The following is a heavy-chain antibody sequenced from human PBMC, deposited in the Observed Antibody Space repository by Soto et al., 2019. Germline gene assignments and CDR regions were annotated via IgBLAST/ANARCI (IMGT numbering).Heavy chain of an antibody. Sequence: ASVKVSCKASGYTFTSYGISWVRQAPGQGLEWMGWISAYNGNTNYAQKLQGRVTMTTDTSTSTAYMELRSLRSDDTVVYYCARDHIVAVPGGLVHYYMVVCGKGTTV. V-gene: IGHV1-18*01. J-gene: IGHJ6*03. CDR3: ARDHIVAVPGGLVHYYMVV. CDR1: GYTFTSYG. D-gene: IGHD2-2*01. CDR2: ISAYNGNT.